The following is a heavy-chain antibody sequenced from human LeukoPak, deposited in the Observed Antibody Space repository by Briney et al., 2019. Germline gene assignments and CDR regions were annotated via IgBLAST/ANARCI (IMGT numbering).Heavy chain of an antibody. CDR3: ARVNQNAFYN. CDR1: GLPVSTIY. D-gene: IGHD1-14*01. CDR2: IFTCDTT. V-gene: IGHV3-66*01. J-gene: IGHJ3*02. Sequence: GGSLRLFCAASGLPVSTIYMIGVRQTTGKALEWGAVIFTCDTTYYAHSVKCSFNISRDNSNNTLNLQMDSLGAEDTDVYYCARVNQNAFYNWGQGTLVTVSS.